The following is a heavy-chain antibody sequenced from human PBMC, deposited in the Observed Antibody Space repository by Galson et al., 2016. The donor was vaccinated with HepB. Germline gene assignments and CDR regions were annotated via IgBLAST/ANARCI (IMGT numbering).Heavy chain of an antibody. D-gene: IGHD6-19*01. V-gene: IGHV4-34*01. CDR3: ASRRGHSSGWYRY. CDR1: GGSFSGYF. CDR2: INHSGST. Sequence: TLSLTCAVYGGSFSGYFWTWIRQSPGKGLEWIGEINHSGSTNYNPSLKSRVTISVDTSRNQFSLNLSSVTAADTAVYYCASRRGHSSGWYRYWGQGTLVTVSS. J-gene: IGHJ4*02.